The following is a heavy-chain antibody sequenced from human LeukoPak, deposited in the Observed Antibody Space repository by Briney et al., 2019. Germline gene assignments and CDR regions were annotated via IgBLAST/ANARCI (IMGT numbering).Heavy chain of an antibody. V-gene: IGHV3-33*08. Sequence: GGSLRLSCAASKFTFSNYGMHWVRQAPGKGLEWVAIIWYDGSDKYYADSVKGRFTISRDNSKNTLYLQMNSLRVEDTAVYYLARGGPATDYWGQGTLVTVSS. CDR2: IWYDGSDK. D-gene: IGHD3-16*01. CDR1: KFTFSNYG. J-gene: IGHJ4*02. CDR3: ARGGPATDY.